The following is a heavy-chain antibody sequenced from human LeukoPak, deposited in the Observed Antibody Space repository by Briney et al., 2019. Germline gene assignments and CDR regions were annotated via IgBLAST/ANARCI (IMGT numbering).Heavy chain of an antibody. CDR3: ARDHRRYFDY. J-gene: IGHJ4*02. CDR2: IYSSERT. V-gene: IGHV4-4*07. CDR1: GDSITHYY. Sequence: SETLSLTCTVSGDSITHYYWSWLRQPAGKGLEWIGRIYSSERTNYNPSLKGRVTMSIDNSKNQFSLHINSVTATYTAVYYCARDHRRYFDYWGQGTLVTVSS.